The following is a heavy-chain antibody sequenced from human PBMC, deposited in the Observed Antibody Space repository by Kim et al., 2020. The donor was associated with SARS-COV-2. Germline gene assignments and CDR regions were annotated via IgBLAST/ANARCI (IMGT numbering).Heavy chain of an antibody. D-gene: IGHD6-19*01. V-gene: IGHV4-34*01. CDR3: ARGPPRGWYNY. CDR1: GGSFSGYY. CDR2: INHSGST. J-gene: IGHJ4*02. Sequence: SETLSLTCAVYGGSFSGYYWSWIRQPPGKGLEWIGEINHSGSTNYNPSLKSRVTISVDTSKNQFSLKLSSVTAADTAVYYCARGPPRGWYNYWGQGTLVTVSS.